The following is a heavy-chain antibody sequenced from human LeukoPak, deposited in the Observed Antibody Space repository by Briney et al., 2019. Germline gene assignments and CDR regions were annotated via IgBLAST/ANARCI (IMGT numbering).Heavy chain of an antibody. CDR1: GFTFSSYA. D-gene: IGHD2-2*01. Sequence: GGSLRLSCAASGFTFSSYAMSWVRQAPGKGLEWVSGISGTGGNTYYADSVKGRLTISRDNSKNTMYLQMSTLRAEDTAIYYCAKSRGSSTSAYAMDVWGQGTTVIVSS. V-gene: IGHV3-23*01. CDR3: AKSRGSSTSAYAMDV. J-gene: IGHJ6*02. CDR2: ISGTGGNT.